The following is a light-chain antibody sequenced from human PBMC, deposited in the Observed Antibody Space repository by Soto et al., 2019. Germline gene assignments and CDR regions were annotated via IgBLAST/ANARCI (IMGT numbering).Light chain of an antibody. V-gene: IGKV3-15*01. CDR1: QSVSSN. Sequence: EIVMTQSPATLSVSPGERATLSCRASQSVSSNLAWYQQKPGQAPRLLIYRASPRATGIPARFSGSGSGTEFTLTISSLQSEDFAVYYCQQSNNWPWTFGQGTKVEIK. J-gene: IGKJ1*01. CDR2: RAS. CDR3: QQSNNWPWT.